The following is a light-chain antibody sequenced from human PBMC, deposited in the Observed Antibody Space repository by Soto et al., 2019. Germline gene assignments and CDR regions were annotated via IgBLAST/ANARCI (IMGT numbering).Light chain of an antibody. CDR2: DAS. V-gene: IGKV1-5*01. CDR1: QSVSGW. J-gene: IGKJ4*02. Sequence: DSQMAQSPSTLSARVGGKVIVTCRASQSVSGWLAWYQQKPGEAPKLLIYDASALPRGVPSRFSGSGSGTKFTLTIASLQTDDFATYYCQQYETFSGTFGTGTKVDIK. CDR3: QQYETFSGT.